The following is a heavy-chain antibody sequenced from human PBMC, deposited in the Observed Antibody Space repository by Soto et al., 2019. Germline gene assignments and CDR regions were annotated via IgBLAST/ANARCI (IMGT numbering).Heavy chain of an antibody. V-gene: IGHV4-30-4*01. CDR1: GDSISTVDYF. J-gene: IGHJ5*01. CDR2: IANSTTP. Sequence: PSETLSLTCSVSGDSISTVDYFCAWIRQPPGQALEYIGSIANSTTPYYNRSFKSRVAISLDTSNSHVHLTLTSVTAPDTAVHFCASGQYCLTGRCFANWFDSWGQVTLVTVSS. D-gene: IGHD2-15*01. CDR3: ASGQYCLTGRCFANWFDS.